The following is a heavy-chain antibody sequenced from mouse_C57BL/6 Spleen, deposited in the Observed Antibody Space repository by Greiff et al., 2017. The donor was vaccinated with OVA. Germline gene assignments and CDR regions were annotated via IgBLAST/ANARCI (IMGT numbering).Heavy chain of an antibody. CDR2: ISYDGSN. Sequence: EVKLVESGPGLVKPSQSLSLTCSVTGYSITSGYYWNWIRQFPGNKLEWMGYISYDGSNNYNPSLKNRISITRDTSKNQFFLKLNSVTTEDTATYYCARAEDIFAWFAYWGQGTLVTVSA. CDR3: ARAEDIFAWFAY. D-gene: IGHD3-3*01. CDR1: GYSITSGYY. J-gene: IGHJ3*01. V-gene: IGHV3-6*01.